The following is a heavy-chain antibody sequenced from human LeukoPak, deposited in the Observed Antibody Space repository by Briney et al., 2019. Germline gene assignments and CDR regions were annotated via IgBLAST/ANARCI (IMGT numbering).Heavy chain of an antibody. CDR3: ARDSTRRGWFDP. D-gene: IGHD3-10*01. J-gene: IGHJ5*02. V-gene: IGHV4-4*07. CDR1: GDSTNGYY. CDR2: IYTSGTT. Sequence: SSETLSLTCTVSGDSTNGYYWSWIRQPAGEGLEWIGRIYTSGTTNYNPSLKSRVTVSVDTSENHFSLKLTSVTAADTAVYYCARDSTRRGWFDPWGQGALVTVSS.